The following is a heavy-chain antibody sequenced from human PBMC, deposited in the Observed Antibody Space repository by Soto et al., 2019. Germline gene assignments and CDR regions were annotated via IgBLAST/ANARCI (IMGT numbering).Heavy chain of an antibody. Sequence: QVQLVQSGAEVRKTGSSVKVSCRAYGVTFTTHEFSWVRQAPGQGPEWMGGITPIFGTTKYAPKFQSRVNMTEDESTSTVYMELRSLRSDDTAVYYCARDQYRHGSGTYYVTGWDHWGQGTLVTVSS. J-gene: IGHJ4*02. CDR3: ARDQYRHGSGTYYVTGWDH. V-gene: IGHV1-69*01. CDR2: ITPIFGTT. CDR1: GVTFTTHE. D-gene: IGHD3-10*01.